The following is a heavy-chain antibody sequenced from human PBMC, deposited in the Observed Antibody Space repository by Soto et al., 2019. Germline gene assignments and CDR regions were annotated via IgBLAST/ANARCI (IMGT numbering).Heavy chain of an antibody. Sequence: PGGSLRLSCAASGFTFSSYFMTWVRQAPGKGLEWVSSISRSSGSTYYADSVRGRFTISRDNSKNTLYLQMNSLRAEDTAVYYCARGSFYYYMDGWGKGTTVTVSS. CDR3: ARGSFYYYMDG. V-gene: IGHV3-23*01. CDR2: ISRSSGST. J-gene: IGHJ6*03. CDR1: GFTFSSYF.